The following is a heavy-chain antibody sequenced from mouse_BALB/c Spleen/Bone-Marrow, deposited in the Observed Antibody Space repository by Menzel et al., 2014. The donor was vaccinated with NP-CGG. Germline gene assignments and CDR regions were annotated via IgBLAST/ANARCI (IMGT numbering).Heavy chain of an antibody. CDR2: IWAGGST. Sequence: VQLQLSGPGLVAPSQSLSITCTVSGFSLTSYGVHWVRQPPGKGLEWLGVIWAGGSTNYNSALMSRLSISKDNSKSQVFLKMNSLQTDDTAMYYCARDRGPPYWGQGTLVTVSA. J-gene: IGHJ3*01. D-gene: IGHD3-1*01. V-gene: IGHV2-9*02. CDR1: GFSLTSYG. CDR3: ARDRGPPY.